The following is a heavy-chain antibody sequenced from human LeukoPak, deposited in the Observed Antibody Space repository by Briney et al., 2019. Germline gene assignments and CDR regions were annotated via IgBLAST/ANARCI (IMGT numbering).Heavy chain of an antibody. CDR1: GYTFASYY. V-gene: IGHV1-46*01. J-gene: IGHJ4*02. CDR3: ARDPSSWEFDY. D-gene: IGHD6-13*01. Sequence: ASVKVSCKASGYTFASYYMHWVRQAPGQGLEWMGIINPSGGSTSYAQKFQGRVTMTRDTSTSTVYMELSSLRSEDTAVYYCARDPSSWEFDYWGQGTLVTVSS. CDR2: INPSGGST.